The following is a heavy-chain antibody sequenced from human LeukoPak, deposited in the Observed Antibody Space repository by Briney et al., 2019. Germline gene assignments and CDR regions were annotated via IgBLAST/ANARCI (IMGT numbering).Heavy chain of an antibody. J-gene: IGHJ3*02. Sequence: SETLSLTCTVSGGTISSYYWSWIRQPPGKGLEWIGYIYYSGSTNYNPSLKSRVTISVDTSKNQFSLKLSSVTAADTAVYYCARRIRHPNLQPRRDAFDIWGQGTMVTVSS. CDR2: IYYSGST. CDR3: ARRIRHPNLQPRRDAFDI. CDR1: GGTISSYY. V-gene: IGHV4-59*08. D-gene: IGHD1-1*01.